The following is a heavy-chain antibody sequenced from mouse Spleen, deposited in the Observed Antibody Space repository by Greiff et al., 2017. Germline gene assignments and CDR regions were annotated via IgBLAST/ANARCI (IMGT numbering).Heavy chain of an antibody. CDR2: IYPRDGST. D-gene: IGHD3-2*01. Sequence: VKLQESDAELVKPGASVKISCKVSGYTFTDHTIHWMKQRPEQGLEWIGYIYPRDGSTKYNEKFKGKATLTADKSSSTAYMQLNSLTSEDSAVYFCAREGRQLGLPAWFAYWGQGTLVTVSA. CDR1: GYTFTDHT. V-gene: IGHV1-78*01. J-gene: IGHJ3*01. CDR3: AREGRQLGLPAWFAY.